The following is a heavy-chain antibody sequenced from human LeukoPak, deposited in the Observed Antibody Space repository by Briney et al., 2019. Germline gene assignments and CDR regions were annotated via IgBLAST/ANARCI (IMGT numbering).Heavy chain of an antibody. CDR2: IYHSGST. CDR3: ARRIGYCSSTSCFEYYFDY. J-gene: IGHJ4*02. V-gene: IGHV4-39*01. D-gene: IGHD2-2*01. Sequence: SETLSITCTVSGGSISSSSYFWGWIRQPPGKGLEWIGSIYHSGSTYYNPSLKSRVTISVDTSKNQFSLKLSSVTAADTAVYYCARRIGYCSSTSCFEYYFDYWGQGTLVTVSS. CDR1: GGSISSSSYF.